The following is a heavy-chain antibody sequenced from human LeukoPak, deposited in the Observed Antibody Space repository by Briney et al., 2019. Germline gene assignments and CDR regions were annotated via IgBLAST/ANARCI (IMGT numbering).Heavy chain of an antibody. J-gene: IGHJ4*02. V-gene: IGHV1-18*01. CDR2: IRAYNGDT. Sequence: VASVEVSCKASPDTFTRYGITWVRQAPGQGLEWMGWIRAYNGDTNYAQKFQGRVTMTAERSTNTAYMELRGLTFDDTAVFYCATTTATSGSSLYWGQGTLVNVAS. D-gene: IGHD6-19*01. CDR1: PDTFTRYG. CDR3: ATTTATSGSSLY.